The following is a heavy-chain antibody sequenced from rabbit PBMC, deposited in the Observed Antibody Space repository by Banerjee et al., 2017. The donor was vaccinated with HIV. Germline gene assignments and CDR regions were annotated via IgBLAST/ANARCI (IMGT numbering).Heavy chain of an antibody. J-gene: IGHJ4*01. CDR2: IYTGSGST. Sequence: QEQLKETGGGLVQPEGSLTLTCTASGFTFSSYYMCWVRQAPGKGLEWIGCIYTGSGSTYYASWAKGRFTISKTSSTTVTLQMTSLTAADTATYFCARGTAYFNLWGQGTLVTVS. D-gene: IGHD7-1*01. CDR1: GFTFSSYY. V-gene: IGHV1S45*01. CDR3: ARGTAYFNL.